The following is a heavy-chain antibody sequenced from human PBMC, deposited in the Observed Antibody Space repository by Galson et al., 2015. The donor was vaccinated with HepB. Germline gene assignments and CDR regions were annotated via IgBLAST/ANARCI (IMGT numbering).Heavy chain of an antibody. CDR1: GGTFRSSP. CDR3: ARDDVPLTDCSSSGCYILY. J-gene: IGHJ4*02. Sequence: SVKVSCKASGGTFRSSPISWVRQAPGQGLEWLGGIIPMIGPAKNAQKLQGRVTFTADESTNTAYMELTWLTSDDTAVYFCARDDVPLTDCSSSGCYILYWGQGTLVTVSS. V-gene: IGHV1-69*13. D-gene: IGHD2-2*02. CDR2: IIPMIGPA.